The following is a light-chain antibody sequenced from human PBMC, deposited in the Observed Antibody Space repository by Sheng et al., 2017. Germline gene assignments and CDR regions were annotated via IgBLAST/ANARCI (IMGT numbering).Light chain of an antibody. J-gene: IGKJ4*01. Sequence: IVMTQSPGTLSVSPGERATLSCRASQSVSTYLAWYQQKPGQAPRLLIYGASTRATGIPARFXGSGSGTDFTLTISSLQSEDFAVYYCQQYDKWPLPFGGGTKVEIK. CDR3: QQYDKWPLP. V-gene: IGKV3-15*01. CDR1: QSVSTY. CDR2: GAS.